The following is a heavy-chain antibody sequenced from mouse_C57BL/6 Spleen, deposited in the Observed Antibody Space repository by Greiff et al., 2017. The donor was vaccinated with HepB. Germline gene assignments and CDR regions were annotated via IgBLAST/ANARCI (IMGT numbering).Heavy chain of an antibody. J-gene: IGHJ2*01. CDR2: IYPGDGDT. CDR1: GYAFSSSW. CDR3: ARSVVDPN. D-gene: IGHD1-1*01. Sequence: LQQSGPELVKPGASVKISCPASGYAFSSSWMNWVKQRPGKGLEWIGRIYPGDGDTNYNGKFKGKATLTADKSSSTAYMQLSSLTSEDSAVYFCARSVVDPNWGQGTTLTVSS. V-gene: IGHV1-82*01.